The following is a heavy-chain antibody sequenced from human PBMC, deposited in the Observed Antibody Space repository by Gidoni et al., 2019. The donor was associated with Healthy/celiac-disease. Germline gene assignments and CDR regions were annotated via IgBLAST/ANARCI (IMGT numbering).Heavy chain of an antibody. CDR1: GCSISRGGSY. J-gene: IGHJ6*02. V-gene: IGHV4-31*03. D-gene: IGHD3-16*01. CDR2: IYYSGST. Sequence: QVQLQESGPGLVKPSQTLSLTCTVSGCSISRGGSYWGWLRQHPGKGLGWIGYIYYSGSTYYNPSLKSRVTISVDTSKNQFSLKLSSVTAADTAVYYCAGGSPPLSYYYYYGMDVWGQGTTVTVSS. CDR3: AGGSPPLSYYYYYGMDV.